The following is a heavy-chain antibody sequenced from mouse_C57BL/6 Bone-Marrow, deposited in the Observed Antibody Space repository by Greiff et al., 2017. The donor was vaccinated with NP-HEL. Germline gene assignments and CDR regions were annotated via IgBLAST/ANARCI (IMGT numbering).Heavy chain of an antibody. CDR1: GYTFTSYG. Sequence: QVQLQQSGAELARPGASVKLSCKASGYTFTSYGISWVKQRTGQGLEWIGEIYPRSGNTYYNEKFKGKATLTADKSSSTAYMELRSLTSEDSAVYFCASPAYYSNYDYAMDYWGQGTSVTVSS. J-gene: IGHJ4*01. D-gene: IGHD2-5*01. V-gene: IGHV1-81*01. CDR2: IYPRSGNT. CDR3: ASPAYYSNYDYAMDY.